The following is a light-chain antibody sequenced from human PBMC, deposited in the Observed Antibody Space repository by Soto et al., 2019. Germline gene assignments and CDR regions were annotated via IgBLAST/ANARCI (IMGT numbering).Light chain of an antibody. CDR3: QQYFDFPWT. CDR2: WAS. V-gene: IGKV4-1*01. J-gene: IGKJ1*01. Sequence: DIVMTQSPDSLAVSLGERATINCKSSQSILYSPNNKNYLSWFQQKPGQPPKLLIYWASTRESGVPDRFSGSGSGADFTLTISSLQAEDVAVYYCQQYFDFPWTFGQGTKVEI. CDR1: QSILYSPNNKNY.